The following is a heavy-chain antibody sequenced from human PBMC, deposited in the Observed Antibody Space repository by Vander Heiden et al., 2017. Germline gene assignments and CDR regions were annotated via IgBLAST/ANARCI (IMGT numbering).Heavy chain of an antibody. D-gene: IGHD2-2*01. Sequence: QVQLVQSGAEVKKPGSSVKVSCKDSGGTFSSYAIRWVRQAPGQGLEWMGGIIPIFGTANYAQKFQGRVTITADESTSTAYMELSSLRSEDTAVYYCARDIMTMRLHDAFDIWGQGTMVTVSS. CDR2: IIPIFGTA. CDR3: ARDIMTMRLHDAFDI. CDR1: GGTFSSYA. V-gene: IGHV1-69*01. J-gene: IGHJ3*02.